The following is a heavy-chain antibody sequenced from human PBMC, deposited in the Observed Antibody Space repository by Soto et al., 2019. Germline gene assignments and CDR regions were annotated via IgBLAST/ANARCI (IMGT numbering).Heavy chain of an antibody. D-gene: IGHD3-10*01. CDR3: TTTLPYPMVGGAPLHYYHHRIDV. Sequence: GGSLRLSCAASGFTFSNAWMSWVRQAPGKGLEWVGRIKSKTDGGTTDYAAPVKGRFTISRDDSKNTLYLQMNSLKTEDTAVYYCTTTLPYPMVGGAPLHYYHHRIDVCRQQTTVTASS. J-gene: IGHJ6*02. CDR2: IKSKTDGGTT. CDR1: GFTFSNAW. V-gene: IGHV3-15*01.